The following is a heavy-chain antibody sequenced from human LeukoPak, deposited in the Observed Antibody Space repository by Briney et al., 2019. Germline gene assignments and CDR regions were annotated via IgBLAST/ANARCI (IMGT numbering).Heavy chain of an antibody. CDR1: GFTFSSYS. D-gene: IGHD2-2*01. Sequence: PGGSLRLSCAASGFTFSSYSMNWVRQAPGKGLEWVSSISSSSSYIYYADSVKGRFTISRDNTKNSLYLQMNSLRAEDTAVYYCARDRFVVVPAASRYHYYYYMDVWGKGTTVTVSS. J-gene: IGHJ6*03. CDR3: ARDRFVVVPAASRYHYYYYMDV. V-gene: IGHV3-21*04. CDR2: ISSSSSYI.